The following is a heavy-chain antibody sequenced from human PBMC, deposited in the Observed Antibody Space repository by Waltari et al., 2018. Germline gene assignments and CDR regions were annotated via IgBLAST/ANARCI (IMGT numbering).Heavy chain of an antibody. CDR3: ARDPVIRSAYHYYYYGMDV. CDR1: VGSITRVY. D-gene: IGHD3-16*01. CDR2: ISASGST. J-gene: IGHJ6*02. Sequence: QMQLQASGPGLVKPSETLSLLCTVSVGSITRVYWLWLRQSPRKGLEWIGRISASGSTDYNPSLESRVTMSADTSKNHFSLTLTYVTAEDAAVYYCARDPVIRSAYHYYYYGMDVWGQGTTVTVSS. V-gene: IGHV4-4*07.